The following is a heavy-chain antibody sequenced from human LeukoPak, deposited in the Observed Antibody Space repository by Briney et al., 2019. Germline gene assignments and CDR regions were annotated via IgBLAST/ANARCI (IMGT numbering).Heavy chain of an antibody. Sequence: VASVKVSCKATSRISWVRQAPGQGLEWMGWIGTYGGDTYYAQKFQGRITVTTDTSTGTVYMELRNLRSDDTAVNYCARDLWNFYDDSGYNRDFDSWGQGTLVTVSS. CDR2: IGTYGGDT. J-gene: IGHJ5*01. CDR1: TSR. D-gene: IGHD3-22*01. V-gene: IGHV1-18*01. CDR3: ARDLWNFYDDSGYNRDFDS.